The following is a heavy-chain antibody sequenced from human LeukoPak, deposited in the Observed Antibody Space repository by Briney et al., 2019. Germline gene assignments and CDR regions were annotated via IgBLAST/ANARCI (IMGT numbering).Heavy chain of an antibody. D-gene: IGHD3-22*01. CDR2: VSSRSSYI. V-gene: IGHV3-21*01. Sequence: GGSLRLSCAASGFTLSSYSMNWVRQAPGKGLEWVSSVSSRSSYIYYADSVKGRFTISRDNAKNSLYLQMDSLRVEDTAVYYCARRYDNSGYYDFWGQGTLVTVSS. CDR3: ARRYDNSGYYDF. J-gene: IGHJ4*02. CDR1: GFTLSSYS.